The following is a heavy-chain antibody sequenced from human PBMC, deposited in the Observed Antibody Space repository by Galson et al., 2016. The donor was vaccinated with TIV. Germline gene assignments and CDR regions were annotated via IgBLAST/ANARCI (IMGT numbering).Heavy chain of an antibody. Sequence: SLRLSCAASGFIFNTYIMHWVRQAPGKGLEWVAVLLSDGRNKYYADSVEGRFTISRDNSKNTLYLQMNSLRAEDSAVYYCARVDRGVSYYYGMDVWGQGTTVTVSS. CDR2: LLSDGRNK. D-gene: IGHD3-10*01. V-gene: IGHV3-30*04. J-gene: IGHJ6*02. CDR3: ARVDRGVSYYYGMDV. CDR1: GFIFNTYI.